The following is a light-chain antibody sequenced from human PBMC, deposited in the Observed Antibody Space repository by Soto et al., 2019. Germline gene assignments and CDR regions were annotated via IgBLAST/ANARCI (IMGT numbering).Light chain of an antibody. Sequence: NFMLTQAHSVSESPGKTVTISCTGSSGSIATKYVQWFQQRPGSAPTTVIYEDSQRPSGVPDRFSGSIDSSSNSAYLTISGLKTEDEADYYCQSYDSNNPVVFGGGTKLTVL. CDR2: EDS. CDR3: QSYDSNNPVV. CDR1: SGSIATKY. J-gene: IGLJ2*01. V-gene: IGLV6-57*02.